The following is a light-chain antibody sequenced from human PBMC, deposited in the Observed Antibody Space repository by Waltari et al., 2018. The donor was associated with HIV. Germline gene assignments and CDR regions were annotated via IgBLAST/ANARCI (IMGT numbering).Light chain of an antibody. Sequence: QTVVTQEPSFSVSPGGTVTLTCGLSSGPISISYYPSWYQQTPGQAPRTLIYNTNTRSSGVPDRFSGSILGNKAALTITGAQADDESDYYCVLYMGSGIWVFGGGTKVTVL. J-gene: IGLJ3*02. V-gene: IGLV8-61*01. CDR1: SGPISISYY. CDR3: VLYMGSGIWV. CDR2: NTN.